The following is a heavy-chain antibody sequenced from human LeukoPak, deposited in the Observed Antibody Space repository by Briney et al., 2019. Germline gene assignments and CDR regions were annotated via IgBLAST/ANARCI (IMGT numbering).Heavy chain of an antibody. D-gene: IGHD5-18*01. CDR1: GGSFSGYY. CDR3: ARERGDTAAPDAFDI. Sequence: NTSETLSLTCAVYGGSFSGYYWSWIRQPPGKGLEWIGEINHSGSTNYNPSLKSRVTMSVDTSKNHFSLRLRSVTAADTAVYYCARERGDTAAPDAFDIWGQGTMVTVSS. CDR2: INHSGST. J-gene: IGHJ3*02. V-gene: IGHV4-34*01.